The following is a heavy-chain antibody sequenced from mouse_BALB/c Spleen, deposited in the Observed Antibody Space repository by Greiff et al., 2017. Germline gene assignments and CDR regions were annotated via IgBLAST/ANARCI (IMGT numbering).Heavy chain of an antibody. CDR2: IYPGNSDT. V-gene: IGHV1-5*01. J-gene: IGHJ4*01. CDR1: GYTFTSYW. D-gene: IGHD2-1*01. Sequence: DVQLQESGTVLARPGASVKMSCKASGYTFTSYWMHWVKQRPGQGLEWIGAIYPGNSDTSYNQKFKGKAKLTAVTSTSTAYMELSSLTNEDSAVYYCTRSLYGNYDAMDYWGQGTSVTVSS. CDR3: TRSLYGNYDAMDY.